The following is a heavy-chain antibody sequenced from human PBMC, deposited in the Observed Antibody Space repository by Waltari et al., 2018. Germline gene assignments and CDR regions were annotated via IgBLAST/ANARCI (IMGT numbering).Heavy chain of an antibody. D-gene: IGHD6-13*01. V-gene: IGHV4-38-2*01. Sequence: QVQLQESGPGLVKPSETLSLTCAVSGYSISSGYYWGWIRQPPGKGLEWIGSIYHSGSTYYNPSLKSRVTISVDTSKNQFSLKLSSVTAADTAVYYCARQQGVDYWGQGTLVTVSS. CDR1: GYSISSGYY. CDR2: IYHSGST. J-gene: IGHJ4*02. CDR3: ARQQGVDY.